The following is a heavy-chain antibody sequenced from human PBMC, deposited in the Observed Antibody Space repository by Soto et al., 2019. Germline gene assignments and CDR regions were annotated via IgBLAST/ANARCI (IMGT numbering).Heavy chain of an antibody. D-gene: IGHD6-19*01. Sequence: EASVKVSCKASGYTFTSYGISWVRQAPGQGLEWMGWISAYNGNTDYAQKFQGRVTMTTDTSTSTAYMELRSLTSDDTAVYYCARDIIAVAGRYYYNGMDVWGQGTTVTVSS. V-gene: IGHV1-18*01. J-gene: IGHJ6*02. CDR3: ARDIIAVAGRYYYNGMDV. CDR1: GYTFTSYG. CDR2: ISAYNGNT.